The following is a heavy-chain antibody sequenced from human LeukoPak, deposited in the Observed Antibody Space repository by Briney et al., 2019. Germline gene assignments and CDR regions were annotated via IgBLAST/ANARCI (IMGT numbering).Heavy chain of an antibody. CDR1: GYTFTSYY. V-gene: IGHV3-48*03. J-gene: IGHJ6*04. CDR3: AELGITMIGGV. Sequence: SCKASGYTFTSYYMHWVRQAPGKGLERVSYISSSGSTIYYADSVKGRFTISRDNAKNSLYLQMNSLRAEDTAVYYCAELGITMIGGVWGKGTTVTISS. D-gene: IGHD3-10*02. CDR2: ISSSGSTI.